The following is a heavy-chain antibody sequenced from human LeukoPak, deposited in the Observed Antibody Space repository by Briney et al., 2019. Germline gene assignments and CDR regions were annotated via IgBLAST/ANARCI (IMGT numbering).Heavy chain of an antibody. J-gene: IGHJ6*02. CDR2: ISYDGSNK. CDR3: ARDLPYYYYGMDV. Sequence: GGSLRLSCAASGFTFSSYAMHLVRQAPGKGLEWVAVISYDGSNKYYADSVKGRFTISRDNSKNTLYLQMNSLRAEDTAVYYCARDLPYYYYGMDVWGQGTTVTVSS. V-gene: IGHV3-30-3*01. CDR1: GFTFSSYA.